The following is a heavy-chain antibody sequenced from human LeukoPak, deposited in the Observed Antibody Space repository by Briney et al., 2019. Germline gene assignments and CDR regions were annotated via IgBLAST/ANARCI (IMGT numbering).Heavy chain of an antibody. V-gene: IGHV3-7*01. Sequence: GGSLRLSCAASGFTFSDYWMSWVRQAPGKGLEWVANIKQDGSEKYYADSVKGRFTISRDNAKNSLYLQMNSLRAEDTAVYYCARGSGSSWFDYWGQGTLVTVSS. CDR3: ARGSGSSWFDY. CDR1: GFTFSDYW. CDR2: IKQDGSEK. J-gene: IGHJ4*02. D-gene: IGHD6-13*01.